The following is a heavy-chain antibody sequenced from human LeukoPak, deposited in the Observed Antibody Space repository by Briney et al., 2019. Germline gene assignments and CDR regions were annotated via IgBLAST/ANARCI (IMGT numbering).Heavy chain of an antibody. CDR3: ARDRGLISSGWYNFDY. Sequence: PGXSLRLSCAASGFTFSSYSMNWVRQAPGKGLEWVSSISSSSYIYYSDSVKGGFTISRDNTKKKIYLKKNSLRAEDTAVYYCARDRGLISSGWYNFDYWGQGTLVTVSS. CDR2: ISSSSYI. V-gene: IGHV3-21*01. J-gene: IGHJ4*02. D-gene: IGHD6-19*01. CDR1: GFTFSSYS.